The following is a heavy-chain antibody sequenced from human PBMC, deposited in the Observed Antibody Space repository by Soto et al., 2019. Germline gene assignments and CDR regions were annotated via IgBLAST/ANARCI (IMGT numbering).Heavy chain of an antibody. CDR2: IYRTGST. CDR3: ARAPFPVYYYDNKSPRGWFDP. Sequence: SETLSLTYTVSGGYISSLGHYWTWIRQPPWKGVACVLSIYRTGSTYYSSSVTSRLTNSVDTSKSQFSLRLNSVTAADTPVYYCARAPFPVYYYDNKSPRGWFDPWGQGTLVTVSS. V-gene: IGHV4-31*03. D-gene: IGHD3-22*01. CDR1: GGYISSLGHY. J-gene: IGHJ5*02.